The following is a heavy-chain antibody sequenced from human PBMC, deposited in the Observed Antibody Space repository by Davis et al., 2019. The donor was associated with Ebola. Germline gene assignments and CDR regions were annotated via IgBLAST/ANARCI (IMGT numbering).Heavy chain of an antibody. J-gene: IGHJ4*02. CDR1: GFTFSGFA. D-gene: IGHD2-15*01. V-gene: IGHV3-73*01. Sequence: PGGSLRLSCSDSGFTFSGFAIHWVRQASGKGLEWVGRIRSKADFSATSYAASLKGRFTISRDDSKNTAYLQMNSLKTEDTAVYYCSTHYCSGGSCYLDYWGQGTLVTVSS. CDR3: STHYCSGGSCYLDY. CDR2: IRSKADFSAT.